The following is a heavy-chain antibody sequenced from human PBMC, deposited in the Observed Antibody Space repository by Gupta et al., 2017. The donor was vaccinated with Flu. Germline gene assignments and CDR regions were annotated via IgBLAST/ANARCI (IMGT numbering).Heavy chain of an antibody. CDR2: VDNDGSGT. J-gene: IGHJ4*02. CDR3: ATVFED. CDR1: GFTFSNYW. V-gene: IGHV3-74*01. Sequence: EVQLVQSGGGLVQPGGSLRLSCAASGFTFSNYWMHWVRQVPGKGLVWVSRVDNDGSGTSYADSVKGRFTISRDNAKNTLYLQMNSLRAEDTAVYYCATVFEDWGQGTLVTVSS. D-gene: IGHD2-21*02.